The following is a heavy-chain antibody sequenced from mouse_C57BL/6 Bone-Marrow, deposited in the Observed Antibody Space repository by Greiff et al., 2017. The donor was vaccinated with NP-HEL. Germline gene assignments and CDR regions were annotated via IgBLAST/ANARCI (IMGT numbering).Heavy chain of an antibody. CDR1: GFTFSSYA. Sequence: EVKLVESGEGLVKPGGSLKLSCAASGFTFSSYAMSWVRQTPEKRLEWVAYISSGGDYIYYADTVKGRFTISRDNARNTLYLQMSSLKSEDTAMYYCTRGHYEDYCDYWGQGTTLTVSS. V-gene: IGHV5-9-1*02. CDR2: ISSGGDYI. CDR3: TRGHYEDYCDY. J-gene: IGHJ2*01. D-gene: IGHD1-1*01.